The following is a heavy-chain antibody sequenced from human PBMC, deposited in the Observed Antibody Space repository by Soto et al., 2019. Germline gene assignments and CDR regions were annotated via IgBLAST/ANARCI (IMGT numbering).Heavy chain of an antibody. Sequence: PGGSLRLSCAASGFTFSSYAMSWVRQAPGKGLEWVSAISGSGGSTYYADSVKGRFTISRDNSKSMLYLQMNSLRAEDTALYYCAKGAKAVAGPGYYFDYWGQGTLVTVSS. CDR2: ISGSGGST. J-gene: IGHJ4*02. V-gene: IGHV3-23*01. D-gene: IGHD6-19*01. CDR1: GFTFSSYA. CDR3: AKGAKAVAGPGYYFDY.